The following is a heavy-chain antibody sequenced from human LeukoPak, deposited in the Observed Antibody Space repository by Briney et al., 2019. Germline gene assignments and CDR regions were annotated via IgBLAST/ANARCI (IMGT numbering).Heavy chain of an antibody. CDR1: GFTFSSYS. Sequence: GGSLRLSCAASGFTFSSYSMNWVRQAPGKGLEWVSSISSSSSYIYYADSVKGRSTISRDNAKNSLYLQMNSLRAEDTAVYYCARQTGDYPDFDYWGQGTLVTVSS. J-gene: IGHJ4*02. V-gene: IGHV3-21*01. CDR2: ISSSSSYI. D-gene: IGHD7-27*01. CDR3: ARQTGDYPDFDY.